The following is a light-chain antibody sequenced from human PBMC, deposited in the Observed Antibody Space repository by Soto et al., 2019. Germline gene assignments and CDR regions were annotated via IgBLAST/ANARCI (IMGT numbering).Light chain of an antibody. CDR2: GAS. J-gene: IGKJ2*01. CDR3: QHYNKWPPMYT. CDR1: QSVSTN. V-gene: IGKV3-15*01. Sequence: EVVMTQSPATLSVSPGERATLSCRASQSVSTNLAWYQQKGGQPPRLLIYGASTRATDIPARFSGRGSGTEFTLIISSLQSEDFAVYYCQHYNKWPPMYTFGQGTKLEIK.